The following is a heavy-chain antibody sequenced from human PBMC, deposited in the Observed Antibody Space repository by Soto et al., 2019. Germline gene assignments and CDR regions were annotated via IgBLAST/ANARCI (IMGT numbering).Heavy chain of an antibody. V-gene: IGHV4-39*01. CDR2: IYYSWST. Sequence: QLQLQESGPGLVKPSETLSLTCTVSGGSISSSSYYWGWIRQPPGKGLEWIGSIYYSWSTYYNPSLKSRVPISVDTSKNQVSLKLSSVTAADTALYYCASGVPAAIHPRGNPYYYYGMDVWVQGTTVTVSS. J-gene: IGHJ6*02. CDR1: GGSISSSSYY. D-gene: IGHD2-2*01. CDR3: ASGVPAAIHPRGNPYYYYGMDV.